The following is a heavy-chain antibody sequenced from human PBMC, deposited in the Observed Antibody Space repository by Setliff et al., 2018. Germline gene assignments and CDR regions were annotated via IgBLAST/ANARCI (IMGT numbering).Heavy chain of an antibody. V-gene: IGHV4-61*02. CDR2: IYSRGST. J-gene: IGHJ3*02. D-gene: IGHD3-22*01. CDR3: ARDHYDYYDSRQAFDI. Sequence: SETLSLTCTVSGGSINSGSYYRSWIRQPAGKGLEWIGRIYSRGSTNYNPSLKSRVTVSLDASKNQLSLKLSSVTAADTAVYYCARDHYDYYDSRQAFDIWGQGTMVTVSS. CDR1: GGSINSGSYY.